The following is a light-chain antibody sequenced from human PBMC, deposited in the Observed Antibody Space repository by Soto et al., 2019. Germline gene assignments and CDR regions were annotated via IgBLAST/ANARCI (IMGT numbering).Light chain of an antibody. Sequence: AIRMTQSPSSLSASTGDRVTITCRASQGISSYLAWYQQKPGKAPKLLIYAASTLQSGVPSRFSGSGSGTDFTLTISCLQSEDFATYDCQQYYTYPPDTFGGGTKVEIK. CDR3: QQYYTYPPDT. CDR2: AAS. J-gene: IGKJ4*01. V-gene: IGKV1-8*01. CDR1: QGISSY.